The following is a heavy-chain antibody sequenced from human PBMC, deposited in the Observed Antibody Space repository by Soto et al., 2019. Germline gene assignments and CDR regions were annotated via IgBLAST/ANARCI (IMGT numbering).Heavy chain of an antibody. Sequence: QVQLVESGGGVVQPGRSLRLSCAASGFTFSSYGMHWVRQAPGKGLEWVAVISYDGSNKYYADSVKGRFTISRDNSKNTLYLQMNSLRAEDTAVYYCAKGDCSSTSCWGSYYYYYYMDVWGKGTTVTVSS. J-gene: IGHJ6*03. CDR3: AKGDCSSTSCWGSYYYYYYMDV. CDR1: GFTFSSYG. D-gene: IGHD2-2*01. CDR2: ISYDGSNK. V-gene: IGHV3-30*18.